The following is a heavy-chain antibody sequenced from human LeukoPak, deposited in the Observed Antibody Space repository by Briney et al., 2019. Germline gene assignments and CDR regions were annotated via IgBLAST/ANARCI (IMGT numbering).Heavy chain of an antibody. CDR1: GGSISSYY. CDR3: ARAARSGNYDSSGYYWYYYMDV. Sequence: SETLSLTCTVSGGSISSYYWGWIRQPPGKGLEWIGSIYYSGSTYYNPSLKSRVTISVDTSKNQFSLKLSSVTAADTAVYYCARAARSGNYDSSGYYWYYYMDVWGKGTTVTVSS. CDR2: IYYSGST. V-gene: IGHV4-39*07. J-gene: IGHJ6*03. D-gene: IGHD3-22*01.